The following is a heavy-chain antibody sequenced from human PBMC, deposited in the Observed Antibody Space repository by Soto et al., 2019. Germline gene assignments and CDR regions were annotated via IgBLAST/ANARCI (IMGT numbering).Heavy chain of an antibody. CDR2: IYYGGSI. Sequence: SETLSLTCTVSGDSISSYYWTWIRQPPGKGLEWIAFIYYGGSINYNPSLKSRVAISVDTSKNQFSLKLSSVTAADTAVYYCARQEKYYDILTGFYYYYGMDVWGQGTTVTVS. D-gene: IGHD3-9*01. CDR3: ARQEKYYDILTGFYYYYGMDV. CDR1: GDSISSYY. J-gene: IGHJ6*02. V-gene: IGHV4-59*08.